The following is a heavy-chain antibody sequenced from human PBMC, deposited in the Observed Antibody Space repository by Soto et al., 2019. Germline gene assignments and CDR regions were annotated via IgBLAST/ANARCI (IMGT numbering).Heavy chain of an antibody. D-gene: IGHD3-10*01. V-gene: IGHV4-59*12. J-gene: IGHJ3*02. CDR2: IYLGGRI. CDR3: ASKFGELLADAFDI. CDR1: GGSISSYY. Sequence: SETMSLTCSVAGGSISSYYCSWIRQNQGKGLEWIGYIYLGGRINYNPSFKSRVTISVDKSKNQFSLKMTSVTAADTGVYYCASKFGELLADAFDIWGQGTVVTVSS.